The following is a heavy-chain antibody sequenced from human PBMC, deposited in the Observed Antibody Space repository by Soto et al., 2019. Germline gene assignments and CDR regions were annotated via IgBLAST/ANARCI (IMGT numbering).Heavy chain of an antibody. Sequence: SETLSLTCTVSGGSISSGGYYWSWIRQHPGKGLEWIGYIYYSGSTYYNPSLKSRVTVSVDTSKNQFSLKLSSVTAADTAVYYCARRSPTWLVDYWGQAPLVTVSS. CDR3: ARRSPTWLVDY. CDR1: GGSISSGGYY. J-gene: IGHJ4*02. CDR2: IYYSGST. D-gene: IGHD6-19*01. V-gene: IGHV4-31*03.